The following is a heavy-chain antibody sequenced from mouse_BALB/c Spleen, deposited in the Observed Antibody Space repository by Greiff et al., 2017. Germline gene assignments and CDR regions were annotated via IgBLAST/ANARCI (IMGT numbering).Heavy chain of an antibody. CDR1: GFTFSSYT. CDR3: TREGDSSGYVRYFDY. V-gene: IGHV5-6-4*01. Sequence: DVKLVESGGGLVKPGGSLKLSCAASGFTFSSYTMSWVRQTPEKRLEWVATISSGGSYTYYPDSVKGRFTISRDNAKNTLYLQMSSLKSEDTAMYYCTREGDSSGYVRYFDYWGQGTTLTVSS. CDR2: ISSGGSYT. D-gene: IGHD3-2*01. J-gene: IGHJ2*01.